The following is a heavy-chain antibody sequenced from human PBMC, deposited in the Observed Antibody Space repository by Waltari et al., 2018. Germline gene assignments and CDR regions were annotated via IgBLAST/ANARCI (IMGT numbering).Heavy chain of an antibody. V-gene: IGHV4-4*02. CDR1: GDSLTNTFW. CDR3: ARDRGKGLYLDS. CDR2: IYRTGKT. J-gene: IGHJ4*02. Sequence: QVQLRESGPGLVNPSGTLSLTCIVSGDSLTNTFWWSWVRQRPGKSLEWLGQIYRTGKTNYNPSLESRVIVSIDTSNNQLSLKLTSVTAADTAIYYCARDRGKGLYLDSWGQGILVTVSP. D-gene: IGHD2-15*01.